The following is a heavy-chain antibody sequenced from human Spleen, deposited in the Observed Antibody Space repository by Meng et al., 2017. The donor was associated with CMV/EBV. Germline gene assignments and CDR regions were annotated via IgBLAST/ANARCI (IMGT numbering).Heavy chain of an antibody. CDR1: GYFFTSYY. CDR2: VKPSGGST. D-gene: IGHD6-6*01. Sequence: ASVKVSCKASGYFFTSYYMHWMRQAPGQGLEWMGIVKPSGGSTRYAQKFQDRFTMTMDTSTRTVYMKLSSLRSDDTAVYYCARRNQLQLLDYWGQGTLVTVSS. V-gene: IGHV1-46*01. J-gene: IGHJ4*02. CDR3: ARRNQLQLLDY.